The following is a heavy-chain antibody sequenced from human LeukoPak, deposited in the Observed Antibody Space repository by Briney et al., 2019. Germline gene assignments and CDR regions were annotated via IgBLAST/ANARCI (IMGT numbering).Heavy chain of an antibody. V-gene: IGHV1-69*04. CDR3: ARDFYPPTARYNYYYGMDV. Sequence: SVKVSCKASGGTFSRYAISWVRQAPGQGLEWIGRIIPILGIANYAQKLQGRVTITADKSTSTAYMELSSLRSEDTAVYYCARDFYPPTARYNYYYGMDVWGQGTTVTASS. J-gene: IGHJ6*02. CDR2: IIPILGIA. D-gene: IGHD2-2*02. CDR1: GGTFSRYA.